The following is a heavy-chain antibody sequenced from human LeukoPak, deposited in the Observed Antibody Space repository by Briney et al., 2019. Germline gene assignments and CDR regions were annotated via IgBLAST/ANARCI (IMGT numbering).Heavy chain of an antibody. CDR3: AKDTAAYYYGMDV. Sequence: GGSLRLSCAASGFTFDDYAMHWVRQAPGKGLEWVSGISWNSGSIGYADSVKGRFTISRDSAKNSLYLQMNSLRAEDTALYYCAKDTAAYYYGMDVWGQGTTVTVSS. CDR2: ISWNSGSI. J-gene: IGHJ6*02. V-gene: IGHV3-9*01. CDR1: GFTFDDYA.